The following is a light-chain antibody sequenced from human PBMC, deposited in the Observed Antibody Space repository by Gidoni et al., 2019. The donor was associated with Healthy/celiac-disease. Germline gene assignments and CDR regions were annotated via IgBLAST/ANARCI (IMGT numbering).Light chain of an antibody. V-gene: IGKV3-11*01. Sequence: EILLTHPPATLSLFPGERATLSCRASQSVSSYLAWYQQKPGQAPRLLIYDASNRATGIPARFSGSGSGTDFTLTISSLEPEDFAVYYCQQRSNWPRVTFGPGTKVDIK. CDR1: QSVSSY. CDR2: DAS. J-gene: IGKJ3*01. CDR3: QQRSNWPRVT.